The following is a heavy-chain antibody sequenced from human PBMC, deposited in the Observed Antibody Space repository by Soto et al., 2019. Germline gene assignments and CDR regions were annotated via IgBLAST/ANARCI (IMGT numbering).Heavy chain of an antibody. CDR3: ARDMVTFGGVIVSGY. D-gene: IGHD3-16*02. CDR1: GYTFINYG. V-gene: IGHV1-18*01. Sequence: ASVKVSCKASGYTFINYGINWVRQAPGQGLEWMGWISAYNGNTKDAQKFQDRVTMTTDTSTSTAYMELTGLRSDDTAVYYCARDMVTFGGVIVSGYWGQGTQVTVSS. J-gene: IGHJ4*02. CDR2: ISAYNGNT.